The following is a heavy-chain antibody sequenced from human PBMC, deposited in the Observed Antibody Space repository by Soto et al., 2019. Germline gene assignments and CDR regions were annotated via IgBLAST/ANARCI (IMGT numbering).Heavy chain of an antibody. CDR2: INPSGGST. Sequence: GASVKVSCKASGYTFTSYYMHWVRQAPGQGLEWMGIINPSGGSTSYAQKFQGRVTMTRDTSTSTVYMELSSLRSEDTAVYYCARDLGLDTAMAIYYYYGMDVWGQGTTVTVSS. V-gene: IGHV1-46*01. CDR3: ARDLGLDTAMAIYYYYGMDV. D-gene: IGHD5-18*01. J-gene: IGHJ6*02. CDR1: GYTFTSYY.